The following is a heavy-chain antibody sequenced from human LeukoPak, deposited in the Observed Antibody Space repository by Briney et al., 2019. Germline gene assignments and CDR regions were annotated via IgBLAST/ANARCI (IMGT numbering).Heavy chain of an antibody. CDR1: GFTLRSYS. CDR2: LTSGGGET. J-gene: IGHJ4*02. D-gene: IGHD2/OR15-2a*01. CDR3: ARCPLEGYEGNYFLYYFDS. Sequence: SWGSLGLSCAGSGFTLRSYSMNWVRQAPGKGLEWVSTLTSGGGETSYADSVKGRFTMSRDSSNNKVFLQMNNVKPEDTAVYYCARCPLEGYEGNYFLYYFDSWGQGTQVTVSS. V-gene: IGHV3-23*01.